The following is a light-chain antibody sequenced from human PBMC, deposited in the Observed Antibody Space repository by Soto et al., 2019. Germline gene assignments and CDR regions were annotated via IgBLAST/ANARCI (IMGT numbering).Light chain of an antibody. V-gene: IGLV2-14*01. Sequence: QSVLTQPASVSGSPGQSITISCTGTSSDVGANIFVSWYQQHPGKVPKLMIYTVSSRPSGVSQRFSGSKSGNTASLTISGLQAEDEADYYCSSFKTDSTYVFGTGTKVTLL. CDR3: SSFKTDSTYV. J-gene: IGLJ1*01. CDR1: SSDVGANIF. CDR2: TVS.